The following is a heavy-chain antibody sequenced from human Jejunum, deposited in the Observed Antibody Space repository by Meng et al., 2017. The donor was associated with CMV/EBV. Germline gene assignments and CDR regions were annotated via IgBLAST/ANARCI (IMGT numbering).Heavy chain of an antibody. V-gene: IGHV3-23*01. D-gene: IGHD4-17*01. J-gene: IGHJ4*02. Sequence: EVQLWESGGHLVQPGGSLPLSCVASGFTFRTYAMTWVRQAPGKGLEWVSTSGTGADTYYADSVKGRFTISRDSSKNTLYLQMHSLRAEDTAIYYCVPYSPPLRYFEYWGPGTLVTVSS. CDR1: GFTFRTYA. CDR3: VPYSPPLRYFEY. CDR2: TSGTGADT.